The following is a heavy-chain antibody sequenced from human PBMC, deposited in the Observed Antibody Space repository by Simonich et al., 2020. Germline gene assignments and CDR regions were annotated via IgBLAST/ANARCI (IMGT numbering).Heavy chain of an antibody. Sequence: QVQLQESGPGLVKPSETLSLTCTVSGGSISSYYWSWIRQPPGKGLGWIGYIYYSGSTNYNPSPKSRVTISVDTSKNQFSLKLSSVTAADTAVYYCARHDRWLQFYFDYWGQGTLVTVSS. CDR3: ARHDRWLQFYFDY. J-gene: IGHJ4*02. CDR1: GGSISSYY. D-gene: IGHD5-12*01. V-gene: IGHV4-59*08. CDR2: IYYSGST.